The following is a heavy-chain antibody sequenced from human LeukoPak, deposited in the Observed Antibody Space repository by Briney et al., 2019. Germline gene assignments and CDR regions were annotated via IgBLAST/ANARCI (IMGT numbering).Heavy chain of an antibody. J-gene: IGHJ4*02. Sequence: GGSLRLSCAASGFTFSSYWMSWVRQAPGKGLEWVSYISGTASKIYYADSVKGRFTISRDNAKNSLFLQMSSLRAEDTAVYYCARGGSGYYQVDYWGQGTLVTVSS. CDR2: ISGTASKI. D-gene: IGHD3-22*01. V-gene: IGHV3-48*04. CDR3: ARGGSGYYQVDY. CDR1: GFTFSSYW.